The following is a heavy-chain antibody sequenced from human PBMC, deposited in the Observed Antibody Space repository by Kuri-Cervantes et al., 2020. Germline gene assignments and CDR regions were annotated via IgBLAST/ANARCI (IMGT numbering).Heavy chain of an antibody. D-gene: IGHD1-26*01. V-gene: IGHV3-30-3*01. CDR3: AKDARPIVGATSNFDY. CDR2: ISYDGSNK. CDR1: GFIFSSYA. Sequence: GGSLRLSCAASGFIFSSYAMHWVRQAPGKGLEWVAVISYDGSNKYYADSVKARFTISRDNSKNTLYLQMNSLRAEDTAVYYCAKDARPIVGATSNFDYWGQGTLVTVSS. J-gene: IGHJ4*02.